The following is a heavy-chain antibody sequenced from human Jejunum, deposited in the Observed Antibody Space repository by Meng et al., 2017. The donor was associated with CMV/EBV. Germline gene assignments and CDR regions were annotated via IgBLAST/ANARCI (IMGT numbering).Heavy chain of an antibody. CDR3: AGGGPAIFSPFDP. D-gene: IGHD3-3*01. CDR2: ISGSGIST. V-gene: IGHV3-23*01. J-gene: IGHJ5*02. Sequence: CVASGRPFSSYPMSWVRQAPGMGLEWVACISGSGISTYDADSVKGRFTISRDNSKNTLYLEMKSLRVEDSAVYFCAGGGPAIFSPFDPWGRGTLVTVSS. CDR1: GRPFSSYP.